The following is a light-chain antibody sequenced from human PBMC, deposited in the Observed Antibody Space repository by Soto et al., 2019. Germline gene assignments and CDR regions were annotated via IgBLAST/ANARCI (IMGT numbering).Light chain of an antibody. CDR2: GAS. J-gene: IGKJ3*01. V-gene: IGKV3-15*01. CDR3: QQYNNWPFT. CDR1: QSVSSN. Sequence: EIVMTQSPATLSVSPGERATLSCRASQSVSSNLAWYQQKPGQAPRLLIHGASPRATGIPARFSGSGSGTEFTLTISSLQSEDFAVYYCQQYNNWPFTFGPGTKVDIK.